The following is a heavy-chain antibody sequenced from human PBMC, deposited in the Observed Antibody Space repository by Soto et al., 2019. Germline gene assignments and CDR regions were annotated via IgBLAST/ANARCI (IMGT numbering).Heavy chain of an antibody. V-gene: IGHV3-23*01. CDR1: GFTFSTYG. CDR3: AKDKMYLADHDGMDV. J-gene: IGHJ6*02. D-gene: IGHD6-13*01. Sequence: EVQLLESGGGLVQPGGSRRLSCAASGFTFSTYGMSWIRQAPGKGLEWVSSISTSGGSTFYAESVKGRFTISRDNSKNTLNLQMNSLRAEDTAVYYCAKDKMYLADHDGMDVWGQGPTVTVSS. CDR2: ISTSGGST.